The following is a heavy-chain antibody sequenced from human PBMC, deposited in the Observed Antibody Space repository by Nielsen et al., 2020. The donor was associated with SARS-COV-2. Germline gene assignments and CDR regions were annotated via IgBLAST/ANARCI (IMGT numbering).Heavy chain of an antibody. D-gene: IGHD3-16*01. J-gene: IGHJ4*02. CDR2: IWYDGTNT. Sequence: GGSLRLSCAASGFTFSSYAMHWVRQAPGKGLEWVAVIWYDGTNTYYTDSVKGRFTISRDTSKNTLFLQMNSLRAEDTAVYYCVRGLQVPNGLAHRWGQGTLVTVSS. V-gene: IGHV3-33*08. CDR1: GFTFSSYA. CDR3: VRGLQVPNGLAHR.